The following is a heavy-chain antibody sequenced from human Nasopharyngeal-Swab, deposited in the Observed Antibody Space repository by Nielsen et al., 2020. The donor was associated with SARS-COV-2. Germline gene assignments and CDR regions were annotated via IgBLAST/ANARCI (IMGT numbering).Heavy chain of an antibody. Sequence: SCATLAFSVSSNYMSWVRQAPGKGLEWVSVIYSGGRTYYADSVQGRFTISRDNSKNTLDLQMNSLRVEDTAVYYCARGDSFWGQGTTVTVSS. CDR1: AFSVSSNY. CDR2: IYSGGRT. J-gene: IGHJ4*02. CDR3: ARGDSF. D-gene: IGHD2-15*01. V-gene: IGHV3-53*01.